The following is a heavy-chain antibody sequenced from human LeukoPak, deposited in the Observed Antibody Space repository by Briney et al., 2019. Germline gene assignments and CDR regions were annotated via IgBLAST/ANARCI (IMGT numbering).Heavy chain of an antibody. J-gene: IGHJ4*02. V-gene: IGHV3-21*01. CDR2: ISSSSSYI. CDR1: GFTFSSYS. D-gene: IGHD1-1*01. CDR3: ARDRRRGFDY. Sequence: GGSLRLSCAASGFTFSSYSMNWVRQAPGKGLEWVSSISSSSSYIYYADLVKGRFTISRDNAKNSLYLQMNSLRAEDTAVYYCARDRRRGFDYWGQGTLVTVSS.